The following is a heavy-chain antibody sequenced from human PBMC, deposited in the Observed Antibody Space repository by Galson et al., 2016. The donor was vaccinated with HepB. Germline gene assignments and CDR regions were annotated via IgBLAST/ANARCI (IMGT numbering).Heavy chain of an antibody. CDR2: VSWNSGSV. J-gene: IGHJ4*02. Sequence: SLRLSCAASGFTFKNYAMHWVRQAPGKGLEWVAGVSWNSGSVDSAASVRGRFTISRDNGRNSLYLQMNSLRVEDTAVYYCAKDREDSGDYAFDSWGQGTLVTVSS. V-gene: IGHV3-9*01. D-gene: IGHD4-17*01. CDR1: GFTFKNYA. CDR3: AKDREDSGDYAFDS.